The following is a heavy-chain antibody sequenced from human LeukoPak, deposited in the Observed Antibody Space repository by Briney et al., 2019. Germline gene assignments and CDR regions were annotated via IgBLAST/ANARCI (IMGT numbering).Heavy chain of an antibody. J-gene: IGHJ3*02. CDR1: GFTFRTYW. D-gene: IGHD1-1*01. Sequence: GGSLRLSCAASGFTFRTYWMHWVRQAPGKGLLWVSRINTDGSGTIYADSVKGRFTISRDNAKNTLYLQMNSLRAEDTAVYYCARGGLNALEAFDIWGQGTLVTVCS. V-gene: IGHV3-74*01. CDR3: ARGGLNALEAFDI. CDR2: INTDGSGT.